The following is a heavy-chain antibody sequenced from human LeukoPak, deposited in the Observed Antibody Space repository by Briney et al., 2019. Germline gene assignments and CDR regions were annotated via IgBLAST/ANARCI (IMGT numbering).Heavy chain of an antibody. V-gene: IGHV6-1*01. CDR1: GDSVSSNSAT. J-gene: IGHJ2*01. CDR2: TYYRSKWYN. Sequence: SQTLSLTCAISGDSVSSNSATWNWIRQSPSRGLGWLGRTYYRSKWYNDYAVSVKSRITINPDTSKNQFSLQLNSVTPEDTAVYYCTRAGSYGYYWYFDLWGRGTLVTVSS. CDR3: TRAGSYGYYWYFDL. D-gene: IGHD5-18*01.